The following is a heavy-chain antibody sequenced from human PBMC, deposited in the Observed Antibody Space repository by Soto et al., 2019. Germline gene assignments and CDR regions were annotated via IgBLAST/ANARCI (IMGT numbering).Heavy chain of an antibody. D-gene: IGHD6-13*01. V-gene: IGHV4-59*01. J-gene: IGHJ5*02. Sequence: ETLSLTCTVSGGSISSYYWSWIRQPPGKGLEWIGYIYYSGSTNYNPSLKSRVTISVDTSKNQFSLKLSSVTAADTAVYYCARDIAALNWFDPWGQGTLVTVSS. CDR3: ARDIAALNWFDP. CDR1: GGSISSYY. CDR2: IYYSGST.